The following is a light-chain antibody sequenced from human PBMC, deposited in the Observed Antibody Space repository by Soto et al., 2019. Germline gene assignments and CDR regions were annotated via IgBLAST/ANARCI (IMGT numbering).Light chain of an antibody. CDR1: SSDVGGYKY. CDR2: EVN. V-gene: IGLV2-8*01. J-gene: IGLJ2*01. Sequence: QSVLTQPPSASGSPGQSVTVSCTGTSSDVGGYKYVSWYQQHPGKAPKLMIYEVNKRPSGVPDRFSGSKSGNTASLTVSGLQADDEADYYCNSYAGSNNLVFGGGTKLTVL. CDR3: NSYAGSNNLV.